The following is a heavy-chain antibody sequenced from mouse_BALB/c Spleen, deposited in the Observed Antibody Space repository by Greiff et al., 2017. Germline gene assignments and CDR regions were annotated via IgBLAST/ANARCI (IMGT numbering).Heavy chain of an antibody. V-gene: IGHV1-66*01. CDR2: IFPGSGNT. CDR3: ACYDY. Sequence: VQLHQSGPELVKPGASVKISCKSSGYSFTSYYIHWVKQRPGQGLEWIGCIFPGSGNTKYNEKFKGKATLTADTSSSTAYMQLSSLTSEDSAVYFCACYDYWGRGTTLTVSS. D-gene: IGHD1-1*01. CDR1: GYSFTSYY. J-gene: IGHJ2*01.